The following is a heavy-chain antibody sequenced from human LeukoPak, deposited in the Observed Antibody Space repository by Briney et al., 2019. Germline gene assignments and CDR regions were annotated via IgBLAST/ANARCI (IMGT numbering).Heavy chain of an antibody. D-gene: IGHD6-19*01. V-gene: IGHV3-9*01. CDR1: GFTFDDYA. J-gene: IGHJ6*03. CDR3: VRETPIAVAGTIYFYFYMDV. Sequence: GGSLRLSCAASGFTFDDYAMHWVRQAPGKGLEWVSGISWNSGTIGYADSVKGRFTISRDNAKNSLYLQMSSLRAEDTALYYCVRETPIAVAGTIYFYFYMDVWGKGTTVTVSS. CDR2: ISWNSGTI.